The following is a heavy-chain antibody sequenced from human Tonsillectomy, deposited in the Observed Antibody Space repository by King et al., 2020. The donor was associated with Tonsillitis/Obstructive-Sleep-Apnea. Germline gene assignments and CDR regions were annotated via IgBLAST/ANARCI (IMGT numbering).Heavy chain of an antibody. V-gene: IGHV1-46*01. CDR3: AREALAAAGTILDY. CDR2: INPSDSGT. Sequence: QLVQSGAEVKKPGASVKVSYKASGYTFTSYYMHWVRQAPGQGLEWMGIINPSDSGTNYAQKFQGRVTLTRDTSTSTVHMELSSLRSEDTAVYYCAREALAAAGTILDYWGQGTLVTVSS. CDR1: GYTFTSYY. J-gene: IGHJ4*02. D-gene: IGHD6-13*01.